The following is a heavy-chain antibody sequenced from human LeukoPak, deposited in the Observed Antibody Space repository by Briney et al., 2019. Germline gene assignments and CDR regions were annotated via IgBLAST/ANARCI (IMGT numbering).Heavy chain of an antibody. Sequence: SETLSLTCSVSGGSISSSDYYWGWIRQPPGKGLEWIGSIYYSGSTYYNPSLKSRVIISVDTSKNQFSLKLSSVTAADTAVYYCARRYYDSSGYYHTFDYWGQGTLATVSS. CDR1: GGSISSSDYY. J-gene: IGHJ4*02. CDR3: ARRYYDSSGYYHTFDY. D-gene: IGHD3-22*01. CDR2: IYYSGST. V-gene: IGHV4-39*01.